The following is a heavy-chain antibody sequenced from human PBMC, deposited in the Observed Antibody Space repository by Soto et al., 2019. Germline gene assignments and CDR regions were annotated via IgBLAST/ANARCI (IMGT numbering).Heavy chain of an antibody. D-gene: IGHD2-15*01. CDR3: AKDSDWSKGWQFLPAFDY. CDR1: GASIGTSN. CDR2: ISDSSSYI. J-gene: IGHJ4*01. V-gene: IGHV3-21*04. Sequence: ASETLSLTCAVSGASIGTSNWWSWVRQAPGKGLEWVSSISDSSSYIYYADSVKGRFTISGDNSKNTLYLEMNNLRAGDTAIYYCAKDSDWSKGWQFLPAFDYWGHGTLVTVSS.